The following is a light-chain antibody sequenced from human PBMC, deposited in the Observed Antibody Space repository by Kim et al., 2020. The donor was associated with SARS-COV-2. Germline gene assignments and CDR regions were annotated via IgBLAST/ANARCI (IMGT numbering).Light chain of an antibody. CDR2: KAS. J-gene: IGKJ1*01. CDR3: QQYNAYSWT. CDR1: QTISSW. Sequence: ASVGDRVTIACRASQTISSWLAWYQQKPGKAPKLLIYKASSLESGVPSRFSGSGSGTVFTLTISVLQPDDFATYFCQQYNAYSWTFGQGTKVDIK. V-gene: IGKV1-5*03.